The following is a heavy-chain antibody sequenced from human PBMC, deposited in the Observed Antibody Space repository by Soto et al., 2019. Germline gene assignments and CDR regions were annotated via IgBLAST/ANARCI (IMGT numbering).Heavy chain of an antibody. CDR2: ISFSGNT. V-gene: IGHV4-39*01. CDR1: SGSITSSTYY. D-gene: IGHD2-2*01. CDR3: ASSPSSTRGYFDY. Sequence: QLQLQESGPGLVKPSETLSLTCTVYSGSITSSTYYWGWIRQPPEKGLVWIGTISFSGNTYYNPSLKSQVTISVDTSRSQFSLMLSSVTAADTAVYYCASSPSSTRGYFDYWGQGTLVTVSS. J-gene: IGHJ4*02.